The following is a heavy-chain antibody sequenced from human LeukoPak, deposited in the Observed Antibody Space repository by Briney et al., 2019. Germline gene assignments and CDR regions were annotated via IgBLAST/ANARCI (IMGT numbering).Heavy chain of an antibody. V-gene: IGHV3-33*01. CDR3: ARGDSSGYFYTRNFDY. CDR2: IWYDGSNK. J-gene: IGHJ4*02. Sequence: PGGSLRLSCAASGFTFSSYGMHWVRQAPGKGLEWVAVIWYDGSNKYYADSVKGRFTISRDNAKNSLYLQMNSLRAEDTAVYYCARGDSSGYFYTRNFDYWGQGTLVTVSS. D-gene: IGHD3-22*01. CDR1: GFTFSSYG.